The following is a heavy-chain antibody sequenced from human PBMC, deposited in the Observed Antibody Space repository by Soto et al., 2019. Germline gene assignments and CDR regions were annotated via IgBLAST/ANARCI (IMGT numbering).Heavy chain of an antibody. CDR1: GCTFSTYS. Sequence: QVQLVQSGAEVKKPGSSVKVSCKASGCTFSTYSISWVRQAPGQGLEWMGGSPPIFGTSKYAQNFQGRVTITADESTSTAYLELSSLRSDDTAVYYCASGGRYTKSSYYYGMDVWGQGTTVTVSS. D-gene: IGHD1-20*01. CDR3: ASGGRYTKSSYYYGMDV. J-gene: IGHJ6*02. V-gene: IGHV1-69*01. CDR2: SPPIFGTS.